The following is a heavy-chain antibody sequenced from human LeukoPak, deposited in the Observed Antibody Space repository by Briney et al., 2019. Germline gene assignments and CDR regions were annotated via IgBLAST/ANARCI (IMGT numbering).Heavy chain of an antibody. D-gene: IGHD3-16*01. CDR2: IIPIFGTA. Sequence: ASVKVSCKASGGTFSSYAISWVRQAPGQGLEWMGGIIPIFGTANYAQKFQGRVTMTRNTSISTAYMELSSLRPEDTAVYYCARGVTYDPYYYYYYMDVWGKGTTVTISS. V-gene: IGHV1-69*05. J-gene: IGHJ6*03. CDR3: ARGVTYDPYYYYYYMDV. CDR1: GGTFSSYA.